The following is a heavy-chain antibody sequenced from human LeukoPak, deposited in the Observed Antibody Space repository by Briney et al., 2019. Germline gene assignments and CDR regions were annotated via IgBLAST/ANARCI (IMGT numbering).Heavy chain of an antibody. CDR2: ISGTGDRT. Sequence: GGSLRLSCAASGFTFDTTDMTWVRQAPGKGPEWLSCISGTGDRTYYADSVRGRLTISRDNSKNMLYLQMTSLRVEDTATYYCVKNSGIWSFWGRGTLAAVSS. CDR3: VKNSGIWSF. J-gene: IGHJ4*02. CDR1: GFTFDTTD. V-gene: IGHV3-23*01. D-gene: IGHD1-26*01.